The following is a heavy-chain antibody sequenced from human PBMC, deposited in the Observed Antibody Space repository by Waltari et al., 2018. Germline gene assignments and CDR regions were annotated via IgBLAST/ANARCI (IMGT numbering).Heavy chain of an antibody. V-gene: IGHV3-23*04. CDR1: GFTFSSYA. CDR3: ARAGSYTNYYYYYGMDV. J-gene: IGHJ6*02. Sequence: EVQLVESGGGLVQPGGSLRLSCAASGFTFSSYAMSWVRQAPGKGLEWVSAISGSGGSTYYADSVKGRFTISRDNSKNTLYLQMNSLRAEDTAVYYCARAGSYTNYYYYYGMDVWGQGTTVTVSS. CDR2: ISGSGGST. D-gene: IGHD3-10*01.